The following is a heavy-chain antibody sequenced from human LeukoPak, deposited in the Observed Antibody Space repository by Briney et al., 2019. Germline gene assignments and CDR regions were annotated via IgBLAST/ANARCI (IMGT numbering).Heavy chain of an antibody. D-gene: IGHD6-13*01. CDR1: GYSFTSYW. V-gene: IGHV5-51*01. CDR2: IYPGDSDT. J-gene: IGHJ4*02. CDR3: ARHDAGSSYPSGFDY. Sequence: GSLKISCKGSGYSFTSYWIGWVRQMPGKGLEWMGIIYPGDSDTRYSLSFQGQVTISADKSISTAYLQWSSLKASDTAMYYRARHDAGSSYPSGFDYWGQGTLVTVSS.